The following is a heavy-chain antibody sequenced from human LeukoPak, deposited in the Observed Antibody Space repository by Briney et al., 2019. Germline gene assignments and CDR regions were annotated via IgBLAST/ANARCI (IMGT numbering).Heavy chain of an antibody. CDR1: GYSFTNYG. D-gene: IGHD3-10*02. J-gene: IGHJ6*03. Sequence: ASVKVSCKASGYSFTNYGISWVRQAPGQGLEWMGWISAYNGNTNYAQKLQGRVTMTTDTSTSTAYMELRSLRSEDTAVYYCARAPSVRGVTIYYYYYMDVWGKGTTVTISS. CDR3: ARAPSVRGVTIYYYYYMDV. CDR2: ISAYNGNT. V-gene: IGHV1-18*01.